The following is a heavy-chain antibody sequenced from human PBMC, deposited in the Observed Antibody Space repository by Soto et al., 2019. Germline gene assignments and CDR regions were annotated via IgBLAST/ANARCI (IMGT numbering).Heavy chain of an antibody. J-gene: IGHJ6*02. V-gene: IGHV3-30-3*01. Sequence: LRLSCAASGFTFKNYALHWVRQAPGKGLEWVAVTSYDGSNQFYADSVKGRVTISRDISKNTLYLHMKSLRTEDTAVYYCAGPQTTGTTSLYYGMDVWGQGTTVTVSS. CDR3: AGPQTTGTTSLYYGMDV. CDR1: GFTFKNYA. CDR2: TSYDGSNQ. D-gene: IGHD1-1*01.